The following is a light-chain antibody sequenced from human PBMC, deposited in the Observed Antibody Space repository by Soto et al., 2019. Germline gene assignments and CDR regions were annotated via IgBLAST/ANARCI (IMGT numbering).Light chain of an antibody. V-gene: IGKV3-20*01. J-gene: IGKJ1*01. Sequence: EIVLTQSPGTLSFSPGERATLSCRASQSITNNYLAWYQQKAGQVPRLLLYGASTRPTGIPDRFSGSGSGTDVTLTITRLEPDDVAVYYCQHYGSSPRTFGQGTKVEIK. CDR2: GAS. CDR3: QHYGSSPRT. CDR1: QSITNNY.